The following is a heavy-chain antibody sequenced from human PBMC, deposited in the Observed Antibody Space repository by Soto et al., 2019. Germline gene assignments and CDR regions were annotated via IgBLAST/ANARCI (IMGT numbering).Heavy chain of an antibody. V-gene: IGHV3-64D*06. Sequence: LRLSCSASGFTFSSYAMHWVRQAPGKGLEYVSAISSNGGSTYYADSVKGRFTISRDNSKNTLYLQMSSLRAEDTAVYYCVKTLQYSYGLPHWSQGTLVTVSS. J-gene: IGHJ4*02. D-gene: IGHD5-18*01. CDR3: VKTLQYSYGLPH. CDR2: ISSNGGST. CDR1: GFTFSSYA.